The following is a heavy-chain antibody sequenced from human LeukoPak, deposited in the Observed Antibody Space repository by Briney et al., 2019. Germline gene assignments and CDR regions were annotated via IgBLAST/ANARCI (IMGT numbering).Heavy chain of an antibody. V-gene: IGHV1-69*13. CDR2: IIPIFGTA. CDR3: AGRITGTSDHHP. J-gene: IGHJ5*02. CDR1: GGTFSSYA. D-gene: IGHD1-7*01. Sequence: SVKVSCKASGGTFSSYAISWVRQAPGQGLEWMGGIIPIFGTANYAQKFQGRVTITADESTSTAYMELSSLRSEDTAVYYCAGRITGTSDHHPWGQGTLVTVSS.